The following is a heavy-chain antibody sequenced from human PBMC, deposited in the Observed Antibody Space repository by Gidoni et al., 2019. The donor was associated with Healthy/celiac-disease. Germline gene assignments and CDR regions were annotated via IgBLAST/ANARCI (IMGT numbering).Heavy chain of an antibody. V-gene: IGHV3-30-3*01. CDR2: ISYDGSNK. CDR3: ARPIAARSYYYYGMDV. D-gene: IGHD6-6*01. J-gene: IGHJ6*02. Sequence: KGLEWVAVISYDGSNKYYADSVKGRFTISRDNSKNTLYLQMNSLRAEDTAVYYCARPIAARSYYYYGMDVWGQGTTVTVSS.